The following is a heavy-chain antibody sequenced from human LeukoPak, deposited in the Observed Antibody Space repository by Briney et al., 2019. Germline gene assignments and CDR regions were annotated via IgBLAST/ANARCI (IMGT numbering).Heavy chain of an antibody. CDR3: ARGAGTTGVFDP. CDR1: GYTFTSYY. V-gene: IGHV1-46*01. D-gene: IGHD3-10*01. Sequence: ASVKVSCKASGYTFTSYYMHWVRQAPGQGLEWMGIINPSGGSTRYAQKFQGRVTMTRDTSTSTVYTELSSLRSEDTAVYYCARGAGTTGVFDPWGQGTLVTVSS. J-gene: IGHJ5*02. CDR2: INPSGGST.